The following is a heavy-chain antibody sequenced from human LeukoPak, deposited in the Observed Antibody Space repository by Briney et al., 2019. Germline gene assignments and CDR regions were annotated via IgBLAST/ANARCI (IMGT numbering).Heavy chain of an antibody. D-gene: IGHD6-13*01. Sequence: SVKVSCKASGGTFSSYAISWVRQAPGQGLEWMGRIIPILGIANYAQKFQGRVTITADKSTSTAYMELSSLRSEDTAVYYCASPDSSSPNYYYYYGMDVWGQGTTVTVSS. CDR1: GGTFSSYA. V-gene: IGHV1-69*04. CDR2: IIPILGIA. J-gene: IGHJ6*02. CDR3: ASPDSSSPNYYYYYGMDV.